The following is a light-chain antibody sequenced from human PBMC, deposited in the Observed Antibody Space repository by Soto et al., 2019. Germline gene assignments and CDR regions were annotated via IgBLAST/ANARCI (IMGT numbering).Light chain of an antibody. CDR3: QKYTNWPPNT. V-gene: IGKV3-15*01. CDR2: GAS. J-gene: IGKJ5*01. Sequence: EIIMTKSPDAVSVSKAESATLSCRASQRVYSNLAWYQQRPGQAPRLLIYGASNRATGVPARFSGRGSGTEFTLPTSRLQSEDFAAYDCQKYTNWPPNTFGQGTRLDI. CDR1: QRVYSN.